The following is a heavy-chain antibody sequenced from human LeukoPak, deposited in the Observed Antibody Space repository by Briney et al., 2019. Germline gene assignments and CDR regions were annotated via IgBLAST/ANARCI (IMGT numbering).Heavy chain of an antibody. CDR3: AKWGGGDYLDRPHFRYYYGMDV. D-gene: IGHD4-17*01. CDR1: GFTFSSYA. Sequence: PGGSLRLSCAASGFTFSSYAMSWVRQAPGKGLEWVSAISGSGGSTYYADSVKGRFTISRDNSKNTLYLQMNSLRAEDTAVYYCAKWGGGDYLDRPHFRYYYGMDVWGQGTTVTVSS. V-gene: IGHV3-23*01. J-gene: IGHJ6*02. CDR2: ISGSGGST.